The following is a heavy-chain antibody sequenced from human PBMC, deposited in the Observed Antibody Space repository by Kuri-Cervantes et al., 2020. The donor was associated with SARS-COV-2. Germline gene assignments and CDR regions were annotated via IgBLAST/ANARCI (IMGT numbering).Heavy chain of an antibody. CDR3: ARRRSGWYRYFDY. Sequence: SETLSLTCTVSGGSIKSSSYHCGWIRQSPGKGLEWIGTSSYSGTTFYNPSLKSRVTISVDTSKDQFSLKLSSVTAADTAVYYCARRRSGWYRYFDYWGQGTLVTVSS. V-gene: IGHV4-39*01. J-gene: IGHJ4*02. D-gene: IGHD6-19*01. CDR2: SSYSGTT. CDR1: GGSIKSSSYH.